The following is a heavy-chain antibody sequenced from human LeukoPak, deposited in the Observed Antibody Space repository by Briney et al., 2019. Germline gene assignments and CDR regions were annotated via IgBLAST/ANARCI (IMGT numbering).Heavy chain of an antibody. V-gene: IGHV3-64D*06. CDR1: GFVFSIYT. CDR3: AKDLRYSGSYLFDC. Sequence: GGSLRLSCSASGFVFSIYTMYWVRQAPGKGPEYVSTISGSGNGFSIYYADSVKGRFTISRDDSKSILYLQMNGLRDEDTALYYCAKDLRYSGSYLFDCWGQGTLVTVSS. D-gene: IGHD1-26*01. J-gene: IGHJ4*02. CDR2: ISGSGNGFSI.